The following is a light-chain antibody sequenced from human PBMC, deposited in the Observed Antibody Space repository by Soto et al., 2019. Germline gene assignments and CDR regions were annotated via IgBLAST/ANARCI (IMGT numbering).Light chain of an antibody. V-gene: IGKV3-11*01. CDR3: QQRSNWPST. Sequence: EIVLTQSPATLSLSPGDRATLSCRASQSVSSYLAWYQQKPGQAPRLLIYDASNRATGIPARFSGSGSGTDFTLTITSLEPEDFAFYYCQQRSNWPSTFGGGTTVEIK. CDR2: DAS. CDR1: QSVSSY. J-gene: IGKJ4*01.